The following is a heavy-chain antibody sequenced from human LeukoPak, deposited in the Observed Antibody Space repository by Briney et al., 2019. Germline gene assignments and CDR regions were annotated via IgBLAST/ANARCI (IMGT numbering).Heavy chain of an antibody. D-gene: IGHD2-2*01. V-gene: IGHV5-51*01. CDR3: ASHAYCSSTSCRNWFDG. CDR2: FYPGESDP. J-gene: IGHJ5*02. CDR1: GYSFTSYW. Sequence: GESLKISCKGSGYSFTSYWIGWVRQMPGKGLGWMGIFYPGESDPIYSPPVQGQVPLPANKSISTAFPQWSSLKAPAPASYYFASHAYCSSTSCRNWFDGWGQGTLVTVSS.